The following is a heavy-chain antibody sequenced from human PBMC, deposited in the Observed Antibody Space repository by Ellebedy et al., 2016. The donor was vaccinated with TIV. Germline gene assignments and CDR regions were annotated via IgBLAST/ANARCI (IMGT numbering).Heavy chain of an antibody. V-gene: IGHV1-69*13. CDR3: ARNYGDHSRYFDF. J-gene: IGHJ2*01. Sequence: SVKVSXKASRGTFSTYAISWVRQAPGQGLEWMGGIVPVFGAPNYAQKFQGRVTITADESTSTAYMELSRLKSEDTAVYYCARNYGDHSRYFDFWGRGTLVTVSS. CDR2: IVPVFGAP. D-gene: IGHD4/OR15-4a*01. CDR1: RGTFSTYA.